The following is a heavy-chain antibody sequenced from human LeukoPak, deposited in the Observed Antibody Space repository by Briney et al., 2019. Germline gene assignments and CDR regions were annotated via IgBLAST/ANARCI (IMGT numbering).Heavy chain of an antibody. V-gene: IGHV4-39*01. CDR3: ARRTVVGATSWFDP. Sequence: SETLSLTCTVSGGSISSSSYYWGWIRQPPGKGLEWIGSIYYSGSTYYNPSLKCRVTISVDTSKNQFSLKLSSVTAADTAVYYCARRTVVGATSWFDPWGQGTLVTVSS. J-gene: IGHJ5*02. D-gene: IGHD1-26*01. CDR2: IYYSGST. CDR1: GGSISSSSYY.